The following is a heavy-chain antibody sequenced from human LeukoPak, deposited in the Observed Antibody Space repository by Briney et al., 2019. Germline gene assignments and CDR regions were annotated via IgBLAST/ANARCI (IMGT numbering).Heavy chain of an antibody. CDR3: ARDRMITFGGVNYYFDS. CDR2: ISYDGSHQ. V-gene: IGHV3-30*04. CDR1: GFTFKSYA. Sequence: GGSLRLSCATSGFTFKSYAMHWVRQAPGKGLQWVAVISYDGSHQYYADSVKGRFTISRDNSNNTLDLQMHSLRPEDTALYYCARDRMITFGGVNYYFDSWGQGTLVAVSS. D-gene: IGHD3-16*01. J-gene: IGHJ4*02.